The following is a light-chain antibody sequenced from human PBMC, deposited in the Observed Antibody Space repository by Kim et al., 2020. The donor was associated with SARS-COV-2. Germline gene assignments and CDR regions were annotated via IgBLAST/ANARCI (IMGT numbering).Light chain of an antibody. CDR3: YSTTDNNLGV. J-gene: IGLJ2*01. CDR2: KDT. CDR1: ILTKKY. V-gene: IGLV3-27*01. Sequence: VSPGQTARITCSGDILTKKYARWFQQKPGQAPVMVIYKDTELPSGIPERFSGSTSGTTVTLTISGAQVEDEADYYCYSTTDNNLGVFGGGTQLTVL.